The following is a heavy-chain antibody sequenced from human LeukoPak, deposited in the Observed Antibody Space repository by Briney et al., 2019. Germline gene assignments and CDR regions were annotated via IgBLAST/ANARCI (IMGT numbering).Heavy chain of an antibody. CDR2: INPNSGGT. CDR3: ARDRRDGYNTAFDY. Sequence: ASVKVSCKASGYTFTGYYMHWVRQAPGQGLEWMGWINPNSGGTNYAQKFQGRVTMTRDTSISTAYMELSRLRSDDTAVYYCARDRRDGYNTAFDYWGHGTLVTVSS. V-gene: IGHV1-2*02. CDR1: GYTFTGYY. D-gene: IGHD5-12*01. J-gene: IGHJ4*01.